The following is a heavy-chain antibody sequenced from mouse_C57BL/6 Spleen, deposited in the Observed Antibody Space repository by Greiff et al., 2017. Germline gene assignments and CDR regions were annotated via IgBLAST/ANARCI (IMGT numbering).Heavy chain of an antibody. Sequence: EVQLQQSGPELVKPGASVKISCKASGYTFTDYYMNWVKQSHGKSLEWIGDINPNNGGTSYNQKFKGKATLTVDKSSSTAYMELRSLTSEDSAVYYCARRGIYDGYYGYAMDYWGQGTSVTVSS. V-gene: IGHV1-26*01. CDR3: ARRGIYDGYYGYAMDY. J-gene: IGHJ4*01. D-gene: IGHD2-3*01. CDR2: INPNNGGT. CDR1: GYTFTDYY.